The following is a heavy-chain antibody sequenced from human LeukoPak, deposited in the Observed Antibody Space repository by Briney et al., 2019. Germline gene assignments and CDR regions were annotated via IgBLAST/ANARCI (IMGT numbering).Heavy chain of an antibody. CDR3: ASHSGNYAPDY. D-gene: IGHD1-26*01. V-gene: IGHV7-4-1*02. Sequence: AASVKVSCKASGYTFTKYLMNWVRQAPGQGLEWMGWISTNTGNPTYAQGFTGRFVFSLDTSVSTAYLQISSLKAEDTAVYYCASHSGNYAPDYWGQGTLVTVSS. CDR2: ISTNTGNP. CDR1: GYTFTKYL. J-gene: IGHJ4*02.